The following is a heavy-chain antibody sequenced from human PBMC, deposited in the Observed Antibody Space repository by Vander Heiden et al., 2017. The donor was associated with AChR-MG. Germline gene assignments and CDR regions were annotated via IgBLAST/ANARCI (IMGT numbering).Heavy chain of an antibody. V-gene: IGHV1-3*01. Sequence: QVQPVQSGAEVKKPGASAKASCKASGYTITSYAMHWVRQAPGQRLEWMGWINAGNGNTKYSQKFQGRVTITRDTSASTAYMELSSLRSEDTAVYYCARNYGGNSEFDYWGQGTLVTVSS. CDR3: ARNYGGNSEFDY. CDR1: GYTITSYA. J-gene: IGHJ4*02. D-gene: IGHD4-17*01. CDR2: INAGNGNT.